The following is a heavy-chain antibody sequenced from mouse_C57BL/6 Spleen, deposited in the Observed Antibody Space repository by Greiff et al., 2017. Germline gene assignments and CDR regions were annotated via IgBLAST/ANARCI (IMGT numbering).Heavy chain of an antibody. V-gene: IGHV3-6*01. CDR1: GYSITSGYY. CDR3: ARDSPITTVVGGYFDY. D-gene: IGHD1-1*01. CDR2: ISYDGSN. J-gene: IGHJ2*01. Sequence: EVHLVESGPGLVKPSQSLSLTCSVTGYSITSGYYWNWIRQFPGNKLEWMGYISYDGSNNYNPSLKNRISITRDTSKNQFFLKLNSVTTEDTATYYCARDSPITTVVGGYFDYWGQGTTLTVSS.